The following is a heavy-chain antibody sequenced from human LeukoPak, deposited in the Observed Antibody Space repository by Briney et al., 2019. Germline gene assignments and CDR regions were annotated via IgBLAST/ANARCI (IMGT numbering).Heavy chain of an antibody. CDR1: GGTFSSYA. CDR2: IIPIFGTA. D-gene: IGHD1-26*01. V-gene: IGHV1-69*13. Sequence: SVKVSCKASGGTFSSYAISWVRQAPGQGLEWMGGIIPIFGTANYAQKFQGRVTITADESTSTAYMELSSLRSEDTAVYYCARLSVGATPPRWFDPWGQGTLVTVSS. J-gene: IGHJ5*02. CDR3: ARLSVGATPPRWFDP.